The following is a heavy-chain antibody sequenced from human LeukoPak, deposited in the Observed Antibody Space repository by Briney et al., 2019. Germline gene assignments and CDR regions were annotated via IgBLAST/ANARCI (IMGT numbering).Heavy chain of an antibody. V-gene: IGHV3-30*18. J-gene: IGHJ4*02. CDR3: AKDSSGYVPHFDY. Sequence: GGPLRLSCAASGFTFSSYGMHWLRQAPGKGLEWVAVISYDGSNKYYADSVKGRFTISRDNSKNTLYLQMNSLRAEDTAVYYCAKDSSGYVPHFDYWGQGTLVTVSS. CDR1: GFTFSSYG. CDR2: ISYDGSNK. D-gene: IGHD3-3*01.